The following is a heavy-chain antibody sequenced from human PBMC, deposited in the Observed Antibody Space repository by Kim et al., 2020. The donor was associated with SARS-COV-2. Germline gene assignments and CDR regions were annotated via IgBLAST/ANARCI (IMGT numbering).Heavy chain of an antibody. J-gene: IGHJ5*02. CDR3: ARATQGATPLHSWFDP. Sequence: ASVKVSCKASGYTFTSYAMNWVRQAPGQGLEWMGWNNTNTGNPTYAQGFTGRFVFSLDTSVSTAYLQISSLKAEDTAVYYCARATQGATPLHSWFDPWGQGTLVTVSS. CDR2: NNTNTGNP. CDR1: GYTFTSYA. V-gene: IGHV7-4-1*02. D-gene: IGHD1-26*01.